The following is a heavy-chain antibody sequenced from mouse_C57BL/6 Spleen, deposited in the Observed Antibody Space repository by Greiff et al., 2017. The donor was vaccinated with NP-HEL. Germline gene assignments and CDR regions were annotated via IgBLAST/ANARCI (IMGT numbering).Heavy chain of an antibody. Sequence: EVKLMESGGGLVKPGGSLKLSCAASGFTFSSYAMSWVRQTPEKRLEWVATISDGGSYTYYPDNVKGRFTISRDNAKNNLYLQMSHLKSEDTAMYYCARRAIGEMDYWGQGTSVTVSS. CDR2: ISDGGSYT. CDR3: ARRAIGEMDY. J-gene: IGHJ4*01. CDR1: GFTFSSYA. V-gene: IGHV5-4*03. D-gene: IGHD2-14*01.